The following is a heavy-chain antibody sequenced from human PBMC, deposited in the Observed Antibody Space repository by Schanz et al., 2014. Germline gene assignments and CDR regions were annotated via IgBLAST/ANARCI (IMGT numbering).Heavy chain of an antibody. D-gene: IGHD4-17*01. CDR1: GFTFSNYW. CDR2: IKSDGSST. Sequence: EVQLLESGGGLVQPGGSLRLSCAASGFTFSNYWMHWVRQAPGKGLVWVSRIKSDGSSTSYADSVTGRFTISRDNAKNTLYLQMNTLRAEDTAVYYCARKMKLGVYGGKGHDSLDIWGQGTMVTVSS. CDR3: ARKMKLGVYGGKGHDSLDI. V-gene: IGHV3-74*02. J-gene: IGHJ3*02.